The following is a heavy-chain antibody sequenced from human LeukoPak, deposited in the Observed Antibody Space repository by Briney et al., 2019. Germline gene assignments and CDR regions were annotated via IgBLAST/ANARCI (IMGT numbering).Heavy chain of an antibody. D-gene: IGHD3-10*01. CDR3: ARSEYYYGSRTDYYFDY. CDR1: GYSFTSYW. V-gene: IGHV5-51*01. Sequence: LGESLKISCKGSGYSFTSYWIGWVRQMPGKGLEWMGIIYPGDSDTRYSPSFQGQVTISADKSISTAYLQWSSLKASDTAMYYCARSEYYYGSRTDYYFDYWGQGTLVTVSS. CDR2: IYPGDSDT. J-gene: IGHJ4*02.